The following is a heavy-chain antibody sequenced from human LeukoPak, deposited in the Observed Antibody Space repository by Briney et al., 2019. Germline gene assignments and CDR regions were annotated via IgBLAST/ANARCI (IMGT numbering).Heavy chain of an antibody. Sequence: PGGSLRLSCAASGFTFDDYGMSWVRQAPGKGLEWVSGINWNGGSTGYADSVKGRFTISRDNAKNSLYLQMSSLRAEDTAVYYCARSRASVDYDILTGFIFDYWGQGTLVTVSS. CDR3: ARSRASVDYDILTGFIFDY. CDR2: INWNGGST. D-gene: IGHD3-9*01. V-gene: IGHV3-20*04. J-gene: IGHJ4*02. CDR1: GFTFDDYG.